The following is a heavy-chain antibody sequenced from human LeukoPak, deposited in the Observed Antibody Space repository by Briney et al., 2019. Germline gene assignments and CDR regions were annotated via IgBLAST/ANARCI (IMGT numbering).Heavy chain of an antibody. CDR2: IYSGGST. D-gene: IGHD1-20*01. V-gene: IGHV3-66*01. Sequence: PGGSLRLSCAASGFTVSGNYMSWVRQAPGKGLEWVSVIYSGGSTYYADSVKGRFIISRDNSKNTLYLQMNSLRAEDTAVYYCARMYNWNDLLYYYYYMDVWGKGTTVTISS. CDR3: ARMYNWNDLLYYYYYMDV. CDR1: GFTVSGNY. J-gene: IGHJ6*03.